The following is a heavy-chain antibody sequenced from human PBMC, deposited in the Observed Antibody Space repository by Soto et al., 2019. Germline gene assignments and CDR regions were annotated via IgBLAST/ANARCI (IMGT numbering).Heavy chain of an antibody. Sequence: GESLEISCKGSGYRFSNYWIGWVRQMPGKGLEWMGIIYPGDSDTRYSPSFQGQVTISADKSISTAYMQWNSLKASDTAMYYCARLTYPTQYFYYGMDVWGQGTAVTVSS. CDR2: IYPGDSDT. CDR3: ARLTYPTQYFYYGMDV. D-gene: IGHD3-9*01. J-gene: IGHJ6*02. CDR1: GYRFSNYW. V-gene: IGHV5-51*01.